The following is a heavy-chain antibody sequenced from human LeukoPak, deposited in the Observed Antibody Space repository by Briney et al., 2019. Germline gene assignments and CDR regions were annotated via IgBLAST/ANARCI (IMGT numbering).Heavy chain of an antibody. CDR3: TRPGTTTDFDY. Sequence: GGSLRLSCAASGFTFSGSAMHWVRQASGKGLEWVGRIRSKANSYATAYAASVKGRFTISGDDSKNTAYLQMNSLKTEDTAVYYCTRPGTTTDFDYWGQGTLVTVSS. CDR2: IRSKANSYAT. J-gene: IGHJ4*02. D-gene: IGHD1/OR15-1a*01. V-gene: IGHV3-73*01. CDR1: GFTFSGSA.